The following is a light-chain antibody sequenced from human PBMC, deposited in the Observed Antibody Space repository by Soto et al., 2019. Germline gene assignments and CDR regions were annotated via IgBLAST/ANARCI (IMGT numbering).Light chain of an antibody. CDR1: QSVSSN. V-gene: IGKV3D-15*01. CDR3: QQYSSWYT. Sequence: EIVMTQSPATLSVSPGERATLSCRARQSVSSNYLAWYQQKPGQAPRLLIYGASIRATGIPDRFSGSGSGTEFTLTISSLQSGDLAVYYCQQYSSWYTFGQGTKLEIK. CDR2: GAS. J-gene: IGKJ2*01.